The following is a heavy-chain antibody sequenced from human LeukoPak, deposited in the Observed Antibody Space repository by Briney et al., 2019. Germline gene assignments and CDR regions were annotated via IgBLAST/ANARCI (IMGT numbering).Heavy chain of an antibody. CDR1: GFTFSSYG. Sequence: GGSLRLSCAASGFTFSSYGMHWVRQAPGKGLEWVAVIWYDGSNKYYADSVKGRFTISRHNSKNTLYLQMNSLRAEDTAVYYCATKVGSYWTGSFDFDYWGQGTLVTISS. D-gene: IGHD3/OR15-3a*01. V-gene: IGHV3-30*02. CDR2: IWYDGSNK. CDR3: ATKVGSYWTGSFDFDY. J-gene: IGHJ4*02.